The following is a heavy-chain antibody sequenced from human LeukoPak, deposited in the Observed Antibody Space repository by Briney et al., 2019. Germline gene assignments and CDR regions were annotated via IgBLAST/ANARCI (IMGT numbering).Heavy chain of an antibody. CDR1: GGSIRSSSYY. CDR2: IYYSGST. CDR3: ARQGEYGGRPNRHFQH. J-gene: IGHJ1*01. V-gene: IGHV4-39*01. D-gene: IGHD4-23*01. Sequence: PSETLSLTCTVSGGSIRSSSYYWGWIRQPPGKGLEWIGSIYYSGSTYYNPSLKSRVTISVDTSKNQFSLKLSSVTAADTAVYYCARQGEYGGRPNRHFQHWGQGTLVTVSS.